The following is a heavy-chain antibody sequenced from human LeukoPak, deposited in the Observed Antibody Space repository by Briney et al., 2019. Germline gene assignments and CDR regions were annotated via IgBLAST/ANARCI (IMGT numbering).Heavy chain of an antibody. CDR2: IYYSGST. CDR1: GGSISSGGYY. CDR3: ARDTGWELSGVDY. J-gene: IGHJ4*02. V-gene: IGHV4-31*03. D-gene: IGHD1-26*01. Sequence: SETLSLTCTVSGGSISSGGYYWSWIRQHPGKGLEWIGYIYYSGSTYYNPSLKSRVTISVDTSKNQFSLKLSSVTAADTAVYYCARDTGWELSGVDYWGQGTLVTVSS.